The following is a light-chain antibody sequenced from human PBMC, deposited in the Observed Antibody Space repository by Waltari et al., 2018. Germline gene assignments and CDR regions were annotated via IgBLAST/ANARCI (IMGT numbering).Light chain of an antibody. V-gene: IGKV3-15*01. CDR3: QQYNNWPLT. J-gene: IGKJ2*01. CDR1: QSVRSN. Sequence: VMTQSPATLSVSPGERATLSCRASQSVRSNLAWYQQKPGQAPRLLIYGTSTRATGIPARFSGSGSGTEFTLTITSLQSEDFAVYYCQQYNNWPLTFGQGTKLEIK. CDR2: GTS.